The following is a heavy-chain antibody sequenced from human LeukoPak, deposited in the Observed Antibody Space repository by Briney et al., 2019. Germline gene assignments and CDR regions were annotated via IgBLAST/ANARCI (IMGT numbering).Heavy chain of an antibody. V-gene: IGHV5-51*01. D-gene: IGHD6-19*01. CDR3: ARQAVAVSPTHFDY. Sequence: GESLKISCKGSGYIFTSYSTAWVRQMPGKGLEWMGVIYPYDSEIRYSPSFQGQVTISADKSISTAYLQWSSLKASDTAMYYCARQAVAVSPTHFDYWGQGTLVTVSS. J-gene: IGHJ4*02. CDR1: GYIFTSYS. CDR2: IYPYDSEI.